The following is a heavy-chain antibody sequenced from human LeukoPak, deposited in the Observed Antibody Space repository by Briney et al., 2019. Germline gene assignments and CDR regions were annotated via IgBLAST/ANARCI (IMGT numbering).Heavy chain of an antibody. CDR1: GYTFTSYG. Sequence: ASVKVSCKASGYTFTSYGISWLRQAPGQGLEWMGWISVYNGNTNSAQKLQGRVTMTTDTSTSTAYMELRSLRSEDTAVYYCARHARPYYYDSSGADFDLWGRGTLVSVSS. D-gene: IGHD3-22*01. CDR2: ISVYNGNT. V-gene: IGHV1-18*01. J-gene: IGHJ2*01. CDR3: ARHARPYYYDSSGADFDL.